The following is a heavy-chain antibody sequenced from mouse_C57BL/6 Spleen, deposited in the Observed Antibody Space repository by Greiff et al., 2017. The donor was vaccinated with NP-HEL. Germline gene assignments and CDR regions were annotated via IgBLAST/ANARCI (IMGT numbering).Heavy chain of an antibody. CDR3: ARPRFYGSSYYFDY. J-gene: IGHJ2*01. D-gene: IGHD1-1*01. CDR1: GYAFSSSW. V-gene: IGHV1-82*01. CDR2: IYPGDGDT. Sequence: VQLQQSGPELVKPGASVKISCKASGYAFSSSWMNWVKQRPGKGLEWIGRIYPGDGDTNYNGKFKGKATLTADKSSSTAYMQLSSLTSEDSAVYFCARPRFYGSSYYFDYWGQGTTLTVSS.